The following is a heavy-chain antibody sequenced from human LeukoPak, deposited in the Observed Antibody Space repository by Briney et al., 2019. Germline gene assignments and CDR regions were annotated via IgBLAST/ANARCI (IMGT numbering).Heavy chain of an antibody. V-gene: IGHV3-30*02. CDR2: IRYDGSNK. CDR1: GFTFSSYG. CDR3: AKEGVWFGEGWYFDY. Sequence: WGSLRLSCAASGFTFSSYGMHWVRQAPGKGLEWVAFIRYDGSNKYYADSVKGRFTISRDNSKNTLYLQMNSLRAEDTAVYYCAKEGVWFGEGWYFDYWGQGTLVTVSS. J-gene: IGHJ4*02. D-gene: IGHD3-10*01.